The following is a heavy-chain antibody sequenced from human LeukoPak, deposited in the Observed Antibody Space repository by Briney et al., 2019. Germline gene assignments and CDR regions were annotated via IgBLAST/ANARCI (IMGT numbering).Heavy chain of an antibody. Sequence: ASVKVSCKASGYTFTSYGISWVRQAPGQGLEWMGWISAYNGNTNYAQKLQGRVTMTTDTSTSTAYMELRSLRSDDTAVYYCARQLEYYDFWSGFPLSNNWFDPWGQGTLVTVSS. CDR3: ARQLEYYDFWSGFPLSNNWFDP. J-gene: IGHJ5*02. D-gene: IGHD3-3*01. CDR1: GYTFTSYG. CDR2: ISAYNGNT. V-gene: IGHV1-18*01.